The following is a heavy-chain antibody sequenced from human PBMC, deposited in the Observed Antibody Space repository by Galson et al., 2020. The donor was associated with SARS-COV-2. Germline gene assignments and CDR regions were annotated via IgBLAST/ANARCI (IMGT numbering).Heavy chain of an antibody. CDR1: GYTLTALS. CDR2: FHPEDGEI. V-gene: IGHV1-24*01. CDR3: AILGFGYAFEM. Sequence: ASVKVSCKVSGYTLTALSMHWVRQAPGKGLEWMGGFHPEDGEIVYAQRLQGRLTLTEDTSTDTAYMELSSLRPEDTAVYYCAILGFGYAFEMWGQGTMVTVSS. J-gene: IGHJ3*02. D-gene: IGHD3-10*01.